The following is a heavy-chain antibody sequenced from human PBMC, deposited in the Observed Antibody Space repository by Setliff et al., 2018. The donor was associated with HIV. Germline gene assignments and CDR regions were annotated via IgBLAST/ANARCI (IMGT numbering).Heavy chain of an antibody. CDR2: IIPLFGTA. V-gene: IGHV1-69*13. D-gene: IGHD1-26*01. CDR1: GGTFSGHA. Sequence: SVKVSCKAAGGTFSGHAINWVRQAPGQGLEWLGEIIPLFGTAHYAQRFQGRVTITADHSASTAYMELSRLKSADTAVYYCARAPAHEHATGWYSSSNRFDPWGQGTLVTVSS. CDR3: ARAPAHEHATGWYSSSNRFDP. J-gene: IGHJ5*02.